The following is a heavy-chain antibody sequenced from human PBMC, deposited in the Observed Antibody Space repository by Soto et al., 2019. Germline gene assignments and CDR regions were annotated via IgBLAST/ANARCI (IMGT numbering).Heavy chain of an antibody. CDR2: ISGSGGST. CDR3: AKDQLVNDLAAAGPFDY. V-gene: IGHV3-23*01. D-gene: IGHD6-13*01. Sequence: GGSLRLSCAASGFTFSSYAMSWVRQAPGKGLEWVSAISGSGGSTYYADSVKGRFTISRDNSKNTLYLQMNSLRAEDTAVYYCAKDQLVNDLAAAGPFDYWGQGTLVTVSA. J-gene: IGHJ4*02. CDR1: GFTFSSYA.